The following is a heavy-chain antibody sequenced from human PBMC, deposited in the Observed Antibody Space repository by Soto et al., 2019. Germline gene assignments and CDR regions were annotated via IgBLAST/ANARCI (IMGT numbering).Heavy chain of an antibody. J-gene: IGHJ4*02. D-gene: IGHD3-3*01. CDR1: GYTFSDYY. CDR2: IDTSSTKI. CDR3: ASHYDMWSGYLSPVDY. V-gene: IGHV3-11*01. Sequence: GGSLRLSCAASGYTFSDYYMSWIRQAPGKGLEWISYIDTSSTKIYYADSVKGRFTITRDNAKNSLYLEMNSLRDEDTAVYYCASHYDMWSGYLSPVDYWGQGTLVTISS.